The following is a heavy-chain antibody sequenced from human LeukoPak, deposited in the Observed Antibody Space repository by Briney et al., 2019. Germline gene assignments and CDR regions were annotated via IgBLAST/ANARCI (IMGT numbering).Heavy chain of an antibody. V-gene: IGHV4-59*01. CDR2: IYYSGST. CDR3: ARVTRVLRYFDWLGAFDI. CDR1: GGSISSYY. J-gene: IGHJ3*02. D-gene: IGHD3-9*01. Sequence: SETLSLTCTVSGGSISSYYWSWIRQPPGKGLEWIGYIYYSGSTNHNPSLKSRVTISVDTSKNQFSLKLSSVTAADTAVYYCARVTRVLRYFDWLGAFDIWGQGTMVTVSS.